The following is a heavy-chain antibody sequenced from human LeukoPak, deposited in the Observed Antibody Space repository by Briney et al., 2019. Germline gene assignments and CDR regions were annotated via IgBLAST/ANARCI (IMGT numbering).Heavy chain of an antibody. Sequence: GESLKISCKGSGYSFTSYWIGWVRQNPGKGLEWMGIIYPGDSDTRYSPSFQGQVTISADKSISTAYLQSSSLKASDTAMYYCARRDGYNMGAFDIWGQGTMVTVSS. CDR3: ARRDGYNMGAFDI. V-gene: IGHV5-51*01. J-gene: IGHJ3*02. CDR2: IYPGDSDT. D-gene: IGHD5-24*01. CDR1: GYSFTSYW.